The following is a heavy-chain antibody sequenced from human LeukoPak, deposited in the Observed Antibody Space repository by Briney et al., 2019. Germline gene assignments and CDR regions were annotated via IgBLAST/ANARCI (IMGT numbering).Heavy chain of an antibody. Sequence: PGGSLRLSCAASGFTLSDYYMSWIRQAPGKGLEWVSYISSSSTYTNYADSVKGRFTISRDDAKNSLYLQMNSPRAEDTAVYYCARRERGSTVTTLFYYFDYWGQGTLVTVSS. CDR3: ARRERGSTVTTLFYYFDY. CDR2: ISSSSTYT. CDR1: GFTLSDYY. J-gene: IGHJ4*02. V-gene: IGHV3-11*06. D-gene: IGHD4-11*01.